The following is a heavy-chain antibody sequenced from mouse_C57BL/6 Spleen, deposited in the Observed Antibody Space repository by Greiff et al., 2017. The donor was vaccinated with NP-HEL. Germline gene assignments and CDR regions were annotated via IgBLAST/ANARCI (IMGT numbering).Heavy chain of an antibody. Sequence: QVQLQQSGAELARPGASVKLSCKASGYTFTSYGISWVKQRTGQGLEWIGEIYPRSGNTYYNEKFKGKATLTADKSSSTAYMELRSLTSEDSAVYFCARDDYDRRPYAMDYWGQGTSVTVSS. CDR1: GYTFTSYG. CDR2: IYPRSGNT. J-gene: IGHJ4*01. D-gene: IGHD2-4*01. V-gene: IGHV1-81*01. CDR3: ARDDYDRRPYAMDY.